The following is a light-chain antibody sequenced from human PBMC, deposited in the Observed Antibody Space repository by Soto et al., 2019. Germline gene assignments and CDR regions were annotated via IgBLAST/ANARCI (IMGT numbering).Light chain of an antibody. V-gene: IGKV1-5*03. J-gene: IGKJ1*01. CDR2: KAS. CDR3: QHYNSYSEE. Sequence: DLQMTQSPFTLSGSVGDRVTITWRASQTISSWLAWYQQKPGKAPKLLIYKASTLKSGVPSRFSGSGSGTEFTLTISSLQPDDFATYYCQHYNSYSEEFGQGTKVDIK. CDR1: QTISSW.